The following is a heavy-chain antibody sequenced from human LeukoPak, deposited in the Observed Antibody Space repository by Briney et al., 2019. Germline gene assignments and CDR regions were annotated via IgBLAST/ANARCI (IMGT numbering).Heavy chain of an antibody. J-gene: IGHJ5*02. CDR3: ARELIEDQNWFDP. CDR1: GYTFTDYF. D-gene: IGHD2/OR15-2a*01. Sequence: GESLRISCKASGYTFTDYFMHWVRQAPGQGLEWMGWLNPHSGVTKYAQKFQGRVTMTRDTSISTAYMDLSGLTSDDTAVYFCARELIEDQNWFDPWGQGTLVTVSS. V-gene: IGHV1-2*02. CDR2: LNPHSGVT.